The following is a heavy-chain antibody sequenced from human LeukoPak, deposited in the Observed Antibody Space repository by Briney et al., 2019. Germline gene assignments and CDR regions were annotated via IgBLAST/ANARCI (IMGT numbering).Heavy chain of an antibody. Sequence: GGSLRLSCAASGFTVSSSYMSWVRQAPGKGLEWVSVIYSGVTTYYADSVKGRFTISRDNSKNTLYLQMNSLRAEDTAVYYCARDSDSQNIDVWGLGTTVTVSS. CDR1: GFTVSSSY. CDR3: ARDSDSQNIDV. J-gene: IGHJ6*02. V-gene: IGHV3-53*01. CDR2: IYSGVTT. D-gene: IGHD2-15*01.